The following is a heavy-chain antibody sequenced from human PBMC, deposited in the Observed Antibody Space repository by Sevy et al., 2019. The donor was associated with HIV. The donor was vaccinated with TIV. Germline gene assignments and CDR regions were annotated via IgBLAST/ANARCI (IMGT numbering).Heavy chain of an antibody. CDR3: ARVGGCSSTSCYWYFDL. V-gene: IGHV1-2*02. CDR1: GYTFTGYY. J-gene: IGHJ2*01. CDR2: INPNSGGT. D-gene: IGHD2-2*01. Sequence: ASVKVSCKASGYTFTGYYMHWVRQAPGQGLEWMGWINPNSGGTNYAQKFQGRVTMTRDTSISTAYMELSRLRSDDTAVYYCARVGGCSSTSCYWYFDLWGRRTLVTVSS.